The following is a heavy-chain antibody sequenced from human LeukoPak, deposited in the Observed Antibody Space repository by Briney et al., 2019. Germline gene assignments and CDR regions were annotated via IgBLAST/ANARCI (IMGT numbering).Heavy chain of an antibody. V-gene: IGHV3-21*01. J-gene: IGHJ1*01. D-gene: IGHD1-1*01. CDR1: GFTFSDYS. CDR3: VRDLMGSGSTTAYLHH. CDR2: ISRQSRHV. Sequence: GGSLRLSCTASGFTFSDYSMNWVRQAPGKGLEWVSSISRQSRHVYYAASVKGRFTISRDNAKNSLYLQMNSLRAEDMAVYFCVRDLMGSGSTTAYLHHWGQGTLVTVSS.